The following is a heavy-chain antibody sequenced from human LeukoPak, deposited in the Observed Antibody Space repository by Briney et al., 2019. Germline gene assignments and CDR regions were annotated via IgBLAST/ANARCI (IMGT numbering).Heavy chain of an antibody. CDR2: ISSSGSTI. CDR3: ARVGDVGRDWFDP. J-gene: IGHJ5*02. D-gene: IGHD4-17*01. V-gene: IGHV3-48*03. CDR1: GFTFSSYE. Sequence: PGGSLRLSCAASGFTFSSYEMNWVRQAPGKGLVWVSYISSSGSTIYYADSVKGRFTISRANAKNSLHLQMNNLRPEDTAFYYCARVGDVGRDWFDPWGQGTLVIVSS.